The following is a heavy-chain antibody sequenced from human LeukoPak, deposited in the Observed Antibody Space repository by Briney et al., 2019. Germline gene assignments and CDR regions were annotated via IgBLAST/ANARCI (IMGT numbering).Heavy chain of an antibody. Sequence: GGSLRLSCAASGFTFSSYWMSWVRQAPGKGLEWVANIKQDGSEKYYVDSVEGRFTISRDNAKNSLYLQMNSLRAEDTAVYYCARRRGYYDSSGYYSYWGQGTLVTVSS. D-gene: IGHD3-22*01. CDR3: ARRRGYYDSSGYYSY. J-gene: IGHJ4*02. V-gene: IGHV3-7*01. CDR1: GFTFSSYW. CDR2: IKQDGSEK.